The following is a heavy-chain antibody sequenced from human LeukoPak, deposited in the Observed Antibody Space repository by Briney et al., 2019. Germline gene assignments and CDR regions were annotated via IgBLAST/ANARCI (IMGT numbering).Heavy chain of an antibody. CDR3: AREGIEERPMRVVDWFDP. J-gene: IGHJ5*02. CDR2: INTNTGNP. Sequence: ASVKVSCKASGYTFTSYAMNWVRQAPGQGLEWMGWINTNTGNPTYAQGFTGRFVFSLDTSVSTAYLQISSLKAEDTAVYYCAREGIEERPMRVVDWFDPWGQGTLVTVSS. V-gene: IGHV7-4-1*02. D-gene: IGHD6-13*01. CDR1: GYTFTSYA.